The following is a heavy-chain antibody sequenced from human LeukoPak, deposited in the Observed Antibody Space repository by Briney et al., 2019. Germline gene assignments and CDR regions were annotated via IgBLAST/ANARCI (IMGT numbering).Heavy chain of an antibody. CDR3: ARGLAANDWFDP. Sequence: GGSLRLSCAASGFTFSDYYMNWIRQAPGKGLEWLSYISASSGTRYYADSVKGRFTISRDNAKNSLYLQMNSLRAEDTAVYYCARGLAANDWFDPWGQGTLVTVPS. CDR2: ISASSGTR. CDR1: GFTFSDYY. D-gene: IGHD2-15*01. J-gene: IGHJ5*02. V-gene: IGHV3-11*01.